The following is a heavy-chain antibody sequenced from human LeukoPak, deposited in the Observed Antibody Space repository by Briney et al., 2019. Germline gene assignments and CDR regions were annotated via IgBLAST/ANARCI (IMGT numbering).Heavy chain of an antibody. CDR3: AREGFDDGDSHRGLTGYMDV. D-gene: IGHD4-17*01. V-gene: IGHV3-48*03. CDR1: GFTFSSYE. Sequence: GGPLRLSCAASGFTFSSYEMNWVRQAPGRGLEWVSYISSGSTKYHADSVKGRFTISRDNAKNSLYLQVSSLSAEDTAVYYCAREGFDDGDSHRGLTGYMDVWGKGTTVTVSS. CDR2: ISSGSTK. J-gene: IGHJ6*03.